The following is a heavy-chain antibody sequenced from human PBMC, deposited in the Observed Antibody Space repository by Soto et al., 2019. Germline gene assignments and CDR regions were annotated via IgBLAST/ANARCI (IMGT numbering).Heavy chain of an antibody. CDR1: GFTFSSYG. V-gene: IGHV3-30*18. Sequence: GGSLRLSCAASGFTFSSYGMHWVRQAPGKGLEWVAVISYDGSNKYYADSVKGRFTISRDNSKNTLYLQMNSLRAEDTAVYYCAKDVVVAAIYSYYGMGVWGQGTTVTVSS. D-gene: IGHD2-15*01. CDR3: AKDVVVAAIYSYYGMGV. CDR2: ISYDGSNK. J-gene: IGHJ6*02.